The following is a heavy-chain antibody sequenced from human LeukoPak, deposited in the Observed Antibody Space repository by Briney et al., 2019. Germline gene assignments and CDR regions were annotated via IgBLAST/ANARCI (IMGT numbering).Heavy chain of an antibody. CDR2: KYYSGSS. J-gene: IGHJ6*03. D-gene: IGHD2-15*01. CDR3: ARHNKWWLRSYHMDV. V-gene: IGHV4-39*07. Sequence: NSSETLSLTCTLSGGFISSSSYYWGWVRQAPGKGLEWIGSKYYSGSSYFNPSLKSRVTISVDTSKNQYSLRLSSVTAADTAVYFCARHNKWWLRSYHMDVWGNGTTVIVS. CDR1: GGFISSSSYY.